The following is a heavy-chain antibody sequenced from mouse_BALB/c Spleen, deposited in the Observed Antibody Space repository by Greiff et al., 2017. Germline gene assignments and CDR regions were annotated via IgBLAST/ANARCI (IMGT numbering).Heavy chain of an antibody. V-gene: IGHV14-3*02. D-gene: IGHD1-1*01. CDR3: SMDYGSSWSLFDY. CDR1: GFNIKDTY. Sequence: EVQLQQSGAELVKPGASVKLSCTASGFNIKDTYMHWVKQRPEQGLEWIGRIDPANGNTKYDPKFQGKATITADTSANTAYLQLSSLTSQDTAVYSCSMDYGSSWSLFDYWGQGTTLTVSS. J-gene: IGHJ2*01. CDR2: IDPANGNT.